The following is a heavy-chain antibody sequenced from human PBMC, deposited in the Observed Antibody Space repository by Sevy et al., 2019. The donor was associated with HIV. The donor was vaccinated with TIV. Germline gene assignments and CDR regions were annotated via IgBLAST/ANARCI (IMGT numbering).Heavy chain of an antibody. CDR1: GYTLSELS. J-gene: IGHJ4*02. CDR3: ATTKDYYDSSASPFDY. CDR2: FDPEDDET. V-gene: IGHV1-24*01. D-gene: IGHD3-22*01. Sequence: ASVKVSCMVSGYTLSELSMHWVRQAPGKGLEWMGSFDPEDDETIYAQKFQGRVTMTEDTSTDTAYMELNNLRSEDTAVYYCATTKDYYDSSASPFDYWGQGTLVTVST.